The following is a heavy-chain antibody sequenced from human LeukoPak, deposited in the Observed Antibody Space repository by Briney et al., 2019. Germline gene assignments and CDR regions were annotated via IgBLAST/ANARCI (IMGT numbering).Heavy chain of an antibody. Sequence: SETLSLTCTVSGGSISNHYCSWIRQPAGKGLEWIGRIYSSGTTDYNPSLKSRVVMSVDMSKNQVSLKLSAVTAADTAVYYCARVYCSGGNCYHFDYWGQGTLVTVSS. CDR1: GGSISNHY. D-gene: IGHD2-15*01. J-gene: IGHJ4*02. V-gene: IGHV4-4*07. CDR3: ARVYCSGGNCYHFDY. CDR2: IYSSGTT.